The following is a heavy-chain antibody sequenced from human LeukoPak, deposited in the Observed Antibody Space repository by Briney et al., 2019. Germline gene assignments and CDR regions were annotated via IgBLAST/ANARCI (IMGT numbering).Heavy chain of an antibody. CDR1: GGIFSSYA. Sequence: PKASVKVSCKASGGIFSSYAINWVRQAPGQGLEWMGRIIPIFGSANYAQKFQGRVTITADKSTRTAYMELSSLRSEDTALYYCAKGSRLREGGSYRFWGQGTLVTVPS. CDR2: IIPIFGSA. D-gene: IGHD3-16*02. J-gene: IGHJ4*02. CDR3: AKGSRLREGGSYRF. V-gene: IGHV1-69*06.